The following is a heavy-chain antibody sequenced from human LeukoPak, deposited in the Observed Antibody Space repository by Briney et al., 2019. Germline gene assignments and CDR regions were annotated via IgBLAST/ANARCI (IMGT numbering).Heavy chain of an antibody. CDR2: IYIGGAT. J-gene: IGHJ4*02. CDR1: GFSFGTNY. CDR3: AREVKN. Sequence: PGGSLRLSCAASGFSFGTNYMSWVRQASGKGLEWVSIIYIGGATYYADSVRGRFTISRDNSKNTLYLQMNSLRAEDTAIYYCAREVKNWGQGTLVTVSS. D-gene: IGHD2/OR15-2a*01. V-gene: IGHV3-53*01.